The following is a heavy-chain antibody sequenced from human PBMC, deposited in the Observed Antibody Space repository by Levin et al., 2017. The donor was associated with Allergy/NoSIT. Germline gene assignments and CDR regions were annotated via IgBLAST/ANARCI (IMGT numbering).Heavy chain of an antibody. J-gene: IGHJ4*02. CDR2: ISSSSSYT. CDR3: ARAGETTVTDNDY. CDR1: GFTFSDYY. V-gene: IGHV3-11*05. Sequence: GGSLRLSCAASGFTFSDYYMSWIRQAPGKGLEWVSYISSSSSYTNYADSVKGRFTISRDYAKNSLYLQMNSLRAEDTAVYYCARAGETTVTDNDYWGQGTLVTVSS. D-gene: IGHD4-17*01.